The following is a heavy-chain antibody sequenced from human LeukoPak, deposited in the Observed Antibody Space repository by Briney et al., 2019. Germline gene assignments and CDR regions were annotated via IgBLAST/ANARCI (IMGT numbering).Heavy chain of an antibody. CDR3: VGRGASSSWYQVVDY. V-gene: IGHV4-39*01. D-gene: IGHD6-13*01. CDR1: GGSISSSSYY. J-gene: IGHJ4*02. Sequence: PSETLSLTCTVSGGSISSSSYYWGWIRQPPGKGLEWIGSIYYSGSTYYNPSLKSRVTISVDTSKNQFSLKLSSVTAADTAVYYCVGRGASSSWYQVVDYWGQGTLVTVSS. CDR2: IYYSGST.